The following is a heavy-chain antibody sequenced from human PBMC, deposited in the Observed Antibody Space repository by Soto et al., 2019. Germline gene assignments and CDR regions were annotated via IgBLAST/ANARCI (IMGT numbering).Heavy chain of an antibody. CDR1: GYTFSTYW. CDR3: ARRGSSYGMDV. Sequence: GESLKISCEASGYTFSTYWIAWVRQSPGKGLEWMAIIYPGDSDTRYSPSFQGHVTISADNSISTAYLQLTSLKASDTAMYYCARRGSSYGMDVWGQGTTVTVS. J-gene: IGHJ6*02. CDR2: IYPGDSDT. D-gene: IGHD2-15*01. V-gene: IGHV5-51*01.